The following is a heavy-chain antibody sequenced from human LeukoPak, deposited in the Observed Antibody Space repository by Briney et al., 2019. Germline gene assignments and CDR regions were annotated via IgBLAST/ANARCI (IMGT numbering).Heavy chain of an antibody. J-gene: IGHJ4*02. Sequence: GGSLRLSCAASGFTFSNYAMGWVLQAPGKGLEWVSGISGSDYAYYTDSVKGRFTISRDNSKNTLYLQMNTLRAEDAAVYYCAKGVRYLDWWILDYWGQGTLVPVSS. CDR1: GFTFSNYA. CDR3: AKGVRYLDWWILDY. CDR2: ISGSDYA. V-gene: IGHV3-23*01. D-gene: IGHD3-9*01.